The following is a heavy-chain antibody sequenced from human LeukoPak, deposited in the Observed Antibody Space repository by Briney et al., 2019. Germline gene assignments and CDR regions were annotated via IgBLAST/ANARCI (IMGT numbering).Heavy chain of an antibody. V-gene: IGHV4-4*07. CDR3: ARETEVPSGRSWDF. D-gene: IGHD5-12*01. CDR1: GASISSYY. Sequence: PSETLPLTCAVSGASISSYYWTWIRQPAGKGLEWIGRIHTSGSTNHNPSLKSRVTMSVDTSNNQFSLKLSSVTAADTAVYYCARETEVPSGRSWDFWGQGTLVTVSS. CDR2: IHTSGST. J-gene: IGHJ4*02.